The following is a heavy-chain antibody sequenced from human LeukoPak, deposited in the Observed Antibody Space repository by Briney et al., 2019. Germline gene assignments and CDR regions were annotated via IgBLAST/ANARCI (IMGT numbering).Heavy chain of an antibody. CDR1: VFTFSRYG. J-gene: IGHJ5*02. CDR2: ISYDGSNK. Sequence: PGTSLRLSCAACVFTFSRYGVHWVPEAPGKGLECVADISYDGSNKYYADSVKGRFTISRDNSKNTLYLQTNSLRAEDTAVYYCAKEMRRFGEEDWFDPWGQGTLVTVSS. D-gene: IGHD3-10*01. CDR3: AKEMRRFGEEDWFDP. V-gene: IGHV3-30*18.